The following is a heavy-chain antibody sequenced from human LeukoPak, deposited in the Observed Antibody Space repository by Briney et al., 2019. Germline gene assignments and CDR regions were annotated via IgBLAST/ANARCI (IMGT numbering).Heavy chain of an antibody. D-gene: IGHD6-13*01. CDR2: ISNSGGST. J-gene: IGHJ4*02. V-gene: IGHV3-23*01. CDR3: AKDDQMGFDSSWFDC. CDR1: GFTFNNYA. Sequence: PGGSLRLSCAASGFTFNNYAMSWVRQAPGKGLGWVSGISNSGGSTFYAESVKGRFTISRDNSKDTLYLQMNSLRVEDTAVYYCAKDDQMGFDSSWFDCWGQGTLVTVSS.